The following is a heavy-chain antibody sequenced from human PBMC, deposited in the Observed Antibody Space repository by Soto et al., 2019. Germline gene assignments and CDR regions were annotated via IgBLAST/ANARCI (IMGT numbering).Heavy chain of an antibody. Sequence: KPSETLSLTCAVSGGSISSGVYSWSWILQPPRKGMEWIGYIYHSGTTYYKTYLKSRVNISVDRSKNQFSMKLSSVTAADTAVYYCARANFNNYGMDVWGQGTTVTVSS. J-gene: IGHJ6*02. CDR3: ARANFNNYGMDV. V-gene: IGHV4-30-2*01. CDR1: GGSISSGVYS. D-gene: IGHD7-27*01. CDR2: IYHSGTT.